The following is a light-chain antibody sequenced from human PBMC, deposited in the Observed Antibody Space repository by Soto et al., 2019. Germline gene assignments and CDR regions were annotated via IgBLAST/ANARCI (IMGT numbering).Light chain of an antibody. J-gene: IGLJ1*01. V-gene: IGLV2-14*01. Sequence: QSALTQPASVSGSPGQSITISCTGTSSDVGGYNYVSWYQQHPGKAPKLMIFDVNNRPSGVSNRFSGSKSGNTVSLTISGLQAEDEADYYCCSYTTSSTYVFGTGTKLTVL. CDR2: DVN. CDR1: SSDVGGYNY. CDR3: CSYTTSSTYV.